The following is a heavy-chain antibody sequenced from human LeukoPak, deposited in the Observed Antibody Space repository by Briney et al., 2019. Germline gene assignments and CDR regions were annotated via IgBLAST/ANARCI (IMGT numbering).Heavy chain of an antibody. V-gene: IGHV3-7*03. CDR3: AGGSGWITGD. CDR2: IKQDGSEI. Sequence: GGSLRLSCAASGFTFSSYAMHWVRQAPGKGPEWVANIKQDGSEINYVDSVKGRFIISRDNAKNSLYLQMNSLRVDDTAVYYCAGGSGWITGDWGHGTLVTVSS. J-gene: IGHJ4*01. CDR1: GFTFSSYA. D-gene: IGHD1-14*01.